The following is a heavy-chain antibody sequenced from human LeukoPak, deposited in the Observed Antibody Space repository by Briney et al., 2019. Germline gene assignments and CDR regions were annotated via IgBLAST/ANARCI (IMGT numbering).Heavy chain of an antibody. D-gene: IGHD3-10*02. J-gene: IGHJ4*02. Sequence: GGSLRLSCAASGFTLSSYGMHWVRQAPGKGLEWVAVIWYDGSNKYYADSVKGRFTISRDNSKNTLYLQMSSLRAEDTAVYYCAREVRAMFEYWGQGSLVTVSS. CDR1: GFTLSSYG. V-gene: IGHV3-33*01. CDR3: AREVRAMFEY. CDR2: IWYDGSNK.